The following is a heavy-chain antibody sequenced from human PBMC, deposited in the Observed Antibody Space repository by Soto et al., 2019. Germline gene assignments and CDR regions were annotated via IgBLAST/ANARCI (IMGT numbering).Heavy chain of an antibody. V-gene: IGHV3-30*18. CDR2: ISYDSMNI. CDR3: AKTDPGGRCSGVCYPDY. Sequence: QVHLVESGGGVVPPGQSLRLSCAVSGFTFSTYAMHWLRQAPGKALEWVAIISYDSMNIFYGDSVKGRFTILRDNSKNKLYLQMSRLRPEDTGVYYCAKTDPGGRCSGVCYPDYWGQGALVSVSS. CDR1: GFTFSTYA. J-gene: IGHJ4*02. D-gene: IGHD2-21*02.